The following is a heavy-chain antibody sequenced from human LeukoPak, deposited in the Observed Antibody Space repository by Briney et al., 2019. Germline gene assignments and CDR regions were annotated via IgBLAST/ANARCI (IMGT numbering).Heavy chain of an antibody. Sequence: GGSLRLTCAASGFTFSNAWMSWVRQAPGKGLEWVGRIKSKSDGGTTDYITPVKGRFTISRDDSKNTLYLQMNSLKTEDSALYYCTTMLFGELLHCGQGTLVTVSS. CDR3: TTMLFGELLH. D-gene: IGHD3-10*01. V-gene: IGHV3-15*01. J-gene: IGHJ4*02. CDR1: GFTFSNAW. CDR2: IKSKSDGGTT.